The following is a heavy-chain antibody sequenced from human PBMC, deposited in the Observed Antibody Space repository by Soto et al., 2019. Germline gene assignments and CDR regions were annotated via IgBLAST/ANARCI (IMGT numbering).Heavy chain of an antibody. V-gene: IGHV1-18*01. CDR1: GYTFNSYG. CDR2: ISAYNGKT. CDR3: ARDVPRPPATPNNRFDP. J-gene: IGHJ5*02. Sequence: ASVKVSCKASGYTFNSYGITWVRQAPGQGLEWMGWISAYNGKTNYAQKLQGRLTVTTDTSTSTAYMELRSLTSDDTVVYYCARDVPRPPATPNNRFDPWGQGTLVTVSS.